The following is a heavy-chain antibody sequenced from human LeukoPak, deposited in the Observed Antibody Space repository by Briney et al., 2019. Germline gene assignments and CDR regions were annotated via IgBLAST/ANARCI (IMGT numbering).Heavy chain of an antibody. Sequence: PGGSLRLSCAASGFTFSSYEMNWVRQAPEKGLEWVSSITTSGSSISYADSVKGRFTISRDNAENSLYLQMNSLRAEDTAVYYCAREKDYTSDAFDIWGQGTMVTVSS. CDR1: GFTFSSYE. CDR2: ITTSGSSI. J-gene: IGHJ3*02. V-gene: IGHV3-48*03. CDR3: AREKDYTSDAFDI. D-gene: IGHD4-11*01.